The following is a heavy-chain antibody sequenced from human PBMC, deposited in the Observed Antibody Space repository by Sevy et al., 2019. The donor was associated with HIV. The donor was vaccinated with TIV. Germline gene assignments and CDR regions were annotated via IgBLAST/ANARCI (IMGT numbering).Heavy chain of an antibody. V-gene: IGHV4-34*01. CDR2: INHGGST. J-gene: IGHJ3*02. Sequence: SETLSLTCAVYGGSFSGYYWSWIRQPPGKGLEWIGEINHGGSTNYNPSLKSRVTISVDTSKNQFSLKLTSMTAADMALYYCARHCSSISCSHVFDIWGQGTMVTVSS. CDR1: GGSFSGYY. CDR3: ARHCSSISCSHVFDI. D-gene: IGHD2-2*01.